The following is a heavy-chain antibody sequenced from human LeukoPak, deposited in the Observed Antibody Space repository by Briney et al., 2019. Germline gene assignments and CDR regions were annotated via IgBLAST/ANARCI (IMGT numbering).Heavy chain of an antibody. CDR3: AKDQGGSYSYFDD. CDR1: GFTFSSYG. J-gene: IGHJ4*02. CDR2: IWYDGSNK. Sequence: PGRSLRLSCAASGFTFSSYGMHWVRQAPGKGLEWVAVIWYDGSNKYYADSVKGRFTISRDNSKNTLYLQINSLRAEDTAVYYCAKDQGGSYSYFDDGGEGSLVTVSS. V-gene: IGHV3-33*06. D-gene: IGHD1-26*01.